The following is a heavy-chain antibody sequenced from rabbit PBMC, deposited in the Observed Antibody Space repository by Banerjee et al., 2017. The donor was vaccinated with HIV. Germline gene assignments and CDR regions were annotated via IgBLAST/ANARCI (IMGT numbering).Heavy chain of an antibody. V-gene: IGHV1S45*01. CDR2: IDAGSSGIT. D-gene: IGHD4-1*01. CDR3: ARDLAGVTGWNFGL. J-gene: IGHJ4*01. Sequence: QEQLKESGGGLVKPEGSLTLTCTASGFSFSNKYVMCWVRQAPGKGLEWIACIDAGSSGITYYASWAKGRFTISKASSTTVTLQMTSLTVADTATYFCARDLAGVTGWNFGLWGQGTLVTVS. CDR1: GFSFSNKYV.